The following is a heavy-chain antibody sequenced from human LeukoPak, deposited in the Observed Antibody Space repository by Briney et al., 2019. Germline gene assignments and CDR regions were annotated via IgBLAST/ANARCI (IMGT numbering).Heavy chain of an antibody. D-gene: IGHD3-22*01. CDR2: ISYDGSNK. J-gene: IGHJ4*02. CDR1: GFTFSSYA. Sequence: GRSLRLSCAASGFTFSSYAMHWVRQAPGKGLEWVAVISYDGSNKYYADSVKGRFTISRDNSKNTLYLQMNSLRAEDTAVYYCARSYDSSGYYDLDYWGQGTLVTVSS. V-gene: IGHV3-30*04. CDR3: ARSYDSSGYYDLDY.